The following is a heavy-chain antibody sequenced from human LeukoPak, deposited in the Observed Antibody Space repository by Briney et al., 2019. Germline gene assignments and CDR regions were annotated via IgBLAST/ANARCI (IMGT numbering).Heavy chain of an antibody. V-gene: IGHV4-4*07. J-gene: IGHJ4*02. Sequence: PSETLSPTFTVLDVSIRSYGWTGIAQPAGKGLEWIGRIYTSGSTNYNPSLKSRVTMSVDTSKNQFSLKVTSVTAADTAVYYCAINSGNYRYYFDYWGQGTLVTVSS. CDR2: IYTSGST. D-gene: IGHD1-26*01. CDR3: AINSGNYRYYFDY. CDR1: DVSIRSYG.